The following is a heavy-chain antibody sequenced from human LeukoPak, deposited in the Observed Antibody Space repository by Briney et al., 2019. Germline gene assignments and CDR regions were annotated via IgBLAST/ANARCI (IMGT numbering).Heavy chain of an antibody. V-gene: IGHV1-18*01. CDR2: ISAYNGNT. Sequence: ASVKVSCKASGYTFTSYGISWVRQAPGQGLEWMGWISAYNGNTNYAQELQGRVTMTTDTSTSTAYMELRSLRSDDTAVYYCARFYAYCGGDCYSEYYFDYWGQGTLVTVSS. CDR1: GYTFTSYG. CDR3: ARFYAYCGGDCYSEYYFDY. D-gene: IGHD2-21*02. J-gene: IGHJ4*02.